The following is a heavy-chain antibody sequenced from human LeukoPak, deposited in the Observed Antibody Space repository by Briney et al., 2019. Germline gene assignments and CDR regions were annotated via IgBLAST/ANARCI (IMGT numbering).Heavy chain of an antibody. D-gene: IGHD5-24*01. Sequence: GGSLRLSCAASGFSLRDYSMDWVRQAPGKGLEWVSSISSSSRYTFYVDSVKGRFTISRDNAKNSLYLQMNSLRVEDTAVYYCARGERWLQPFDYWGQGTLVTVSS. V-gene: IGHV3-21*01. J-gene: IGHJ4*02. CDR3: ARGERWLQPFDY. CDR2: ISSSSRYT. CDR1: GFSLRDYS.